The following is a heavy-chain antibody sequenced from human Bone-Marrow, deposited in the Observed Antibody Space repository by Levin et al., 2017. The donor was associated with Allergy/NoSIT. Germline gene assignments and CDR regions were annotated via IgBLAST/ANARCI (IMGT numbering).Heavy chain of an antibody. CDR3: ARDGYCSSTSCEYYYGMDV. V-gene: IGHV3-74*01. CDR2: MNSDGSST. D-gene: IGHD2-2*03. CDR1: GFTFSSYW. J-gene: IGHJ6*02. Sequence: PSETLSLTCAASGFTFSSYWMHWVRQAPGKGLVWVSRMNSDGSSTSYADSVKGRFTISRDNAKNTLYLQMNSLRAEDTAVYYCARDGYCSSTSCEYYYGMDVWGQGTTVTVSS.